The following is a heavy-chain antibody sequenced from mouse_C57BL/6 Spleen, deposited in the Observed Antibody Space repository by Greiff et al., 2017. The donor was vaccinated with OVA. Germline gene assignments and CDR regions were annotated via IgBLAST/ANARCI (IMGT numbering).Heavy chain of an antibody. J-gene: IGHJ2*01. CDR2: SSSGSSTI. V-gene: IGHV5-17*01. CDR1: GFTFSDYG. D-gene: IGHD2-5*01. CDR3: ARKLNYSNYVDY. Sequence: EVKLMESGGGLVKPGGSLKLSCAASGFTFSDYGMHWVRQAPEKGLEWVAYSSSGSSTIYYADTVKGRFTISRDNAKNTLFLQMTSLRSEDTAMYYCARKLNYSNYVDYWGQGTTLTVSS.